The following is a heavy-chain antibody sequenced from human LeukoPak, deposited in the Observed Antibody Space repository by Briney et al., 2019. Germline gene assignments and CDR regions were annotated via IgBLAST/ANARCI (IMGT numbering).Heavy chain of an antibody. Sequence: GGSLRLSCAASGYTFSSYAMSWVRQAPGKGLEWVSAISGSGGSTYYADSVKGRFTISRDNSKNTLYLQMNSLRAEDAAVYYCANGGRYSSSWPLEDAFDIWGQGTMVTVSS. J-gene: IGHJ3*02. CDR1: GYTFSSYA. D-gene: IGHD6-13*01. V-gene: IGHV3-23*01. CDR2: ISGSGGST. CDR3: ANGGRYSSSWPLEDAFDI.